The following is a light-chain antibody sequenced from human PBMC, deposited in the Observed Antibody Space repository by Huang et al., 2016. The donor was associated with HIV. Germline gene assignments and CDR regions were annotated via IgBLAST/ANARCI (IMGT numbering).Light chain of an antibody. CDR2: GTS. V-gene: IGKV3-15*01. J-gene: IGKJ1*01. Sequence: EVVMTQSPVTLSVSPGERATLSCRASRSLSSTLAWYQQKLGQAPRLLIYGTSTRATGIPARFSGTGSGTEFTLTFSSLQSEDFAVYYCQQYNNWPPAFGQGTKVEIK. CDR1: RSLSST. CDR3: QQYNNWPPA.